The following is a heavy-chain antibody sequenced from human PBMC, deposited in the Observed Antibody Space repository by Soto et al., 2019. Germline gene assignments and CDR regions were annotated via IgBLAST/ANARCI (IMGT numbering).Heavy chain of an antibody. CDR2: IDPSDSHT. CDR1: GYNFIKYW. D-gene: IGHD3-3*01. V-gene: IGHV5-10-1*01. J-gene: IGHJ3*01. Sequence: GESLKISCKVSGYNFIKYWITWVCQMPGKGLEWVGRIDPSDSHTFYSPSFQGHVTISVDKSTDTAYLQWSSLEASDTAIYYCARQITTFGVVINAFNVWGQGTMVTVSS. CDR3: ARQITTFGVVINAFNV.